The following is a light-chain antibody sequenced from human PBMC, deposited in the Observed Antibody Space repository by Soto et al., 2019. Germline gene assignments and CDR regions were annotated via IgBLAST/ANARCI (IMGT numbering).Light chain of an antibody. J-gene: IGLJ2*01. V-gene: IGLV2-11*01. Sequence: QSALTQPRSVSGSPGQAVTISCTGTSSDVGGYNYVSWYQQVPGKAPKLVIFEVIKRPSGVPERFSGSKSGNTASLTISGLQNDDEADYYCCSLAGRLLVFGGGTKLTV. CDR2: EVI. CDR1: SSDVGGYNY. CDR3: CSLAGRLLV.